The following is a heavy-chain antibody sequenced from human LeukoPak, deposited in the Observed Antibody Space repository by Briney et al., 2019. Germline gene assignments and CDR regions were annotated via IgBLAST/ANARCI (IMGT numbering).Heavy chain of an antibody. V-gene: IGHV1-46*01. CDR1: GYTFTSYY. CDR3: ARHGSGSGSYYNRYYYYYMDV. Sequence: GASVKVSCKASGYTFTSYYMHWVRQAPGQGLEWMGLINPSGGSASYAQKFQGRVTMTRDMSTSTVYMELSSLRSEDTAVYYCARHGSGSGSYYNRYYYYYMDVWGKGTTVTISS. D-gene: IGHD3-10*01. CDR2: INPSGGSA. J-gene: IGHJ6*03.